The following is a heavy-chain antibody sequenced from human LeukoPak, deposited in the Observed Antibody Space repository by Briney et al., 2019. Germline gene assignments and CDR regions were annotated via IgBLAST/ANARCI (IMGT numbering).Heavy chain of an antibody. Sequence: PGGSLRLSCAASGFTFSNYNMNSVRRAPGKGLEWVSSISSSSSYIYYADSVKGRFTISRDNANNSLYLQMNSLRAEDTTVYYCARGDSGGMDYWGQGTLVTVSS. CDR1: GFTFSNYN. D-gene: IGHD3-16*01. CDR2: ISSSSSYI. J-gene: IGHJ4*02. CDR3: ARGDSGGMDY. V-gene: IGHV3-21*01.